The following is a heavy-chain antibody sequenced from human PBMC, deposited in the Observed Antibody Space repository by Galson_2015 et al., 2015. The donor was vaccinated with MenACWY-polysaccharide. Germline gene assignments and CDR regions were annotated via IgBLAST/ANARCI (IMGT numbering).Heavy chain of an antibody. D-gene: IGHD3-10*01. V-gene: IGHV3-30*18. Sequence: SLRLSCAASGFTFSSYGMHWVRQAPGKGLEWVAVISYDGSNKYYADSVKGRFTISRDNSKNTLYLQMNSLRAEDTAVYYCAKGSGSPEDYYYYMDVWGKGTTVTVSS. J-gene: IGHJ6*03. CDR2: ISYDGSNK. CDR1: GFTFSSYG. CDR3: AKGSGSPEDYYYYMDV.